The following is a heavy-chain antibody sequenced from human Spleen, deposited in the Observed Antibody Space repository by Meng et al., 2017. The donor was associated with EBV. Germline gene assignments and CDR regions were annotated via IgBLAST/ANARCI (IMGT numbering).Heavy chain of an antibody. Sequence: QTSGLVLVCPSQTLYPSCMVSVGSVSSARSHWNVIRQPPGKGLEWIGSVHYTGSTFYSPSLKSRVTVSVDTSTNKFSLRLTSVTAADTAVYYCARPFPSWQSPRLDPFGAWGQGTLVTVSS. CDR3: ARPFPSWQSPRLDPFGA. CDR1: VGSVSSARSH. CDR2: VHYTGST. V-gene: IGHV4-39*01. J-gene: IGHJ5*02. D-gene: IGHD6-19*01.